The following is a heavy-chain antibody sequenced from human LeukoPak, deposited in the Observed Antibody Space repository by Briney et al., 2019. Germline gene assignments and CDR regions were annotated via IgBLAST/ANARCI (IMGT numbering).Heavy chain of an antibody. CDR3: ARGRHNFDY. CDR2: ISYDGSNK. V-gene: IGHV3-30-3*01. J-gene: IGHJ4*02. CDR1: GFTFSSYA. Sequence: GGSLRLSCAASGFTFSSYAMHWVRQAPGKGLEWVAVISYDGSNKYYADSVKGRFTISRDNAKNTLYLQMNSLRAEDTAVYYCARGRHNFDYWGQGTLVTVSS.